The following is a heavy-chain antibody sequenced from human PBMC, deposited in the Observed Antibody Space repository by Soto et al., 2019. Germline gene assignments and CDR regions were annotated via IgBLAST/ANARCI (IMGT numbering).Heavy chain of an antibody. Sequence: RGSLRLSCAASGFTFSSYAMSWVRQAPGKGLEWVSAISGSGGSTYYADSVKGRFTISRDNSKNTLYLQMNSLRAEDTAVYYCAKDPRIVVVHDYFDYWGQGTLVTVSS. CDR3: AKDPRIVVVHDYFDY. J-gene: IGHJ4*02. CDR1: GFTFSSYA. CDR2: ISGSGGST. V-gene: IGHV3-23*01. D-gene: IGHD3-22*01.